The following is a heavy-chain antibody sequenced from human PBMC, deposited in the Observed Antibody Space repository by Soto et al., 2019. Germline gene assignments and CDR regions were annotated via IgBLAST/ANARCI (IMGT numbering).Heavy chain of an antibody. Sequence: SETQSLTCTVSGGSISSYYWSCIRQPPGKGLEWIGYIYYSGSTNYNPSLKSRVTISVDTSKNQFSLKLSSVTAADTAVYYCARAAYCGGDCYSTPFDYWGQGTLVTVSS. CDR1: GGSISSYY. CDR2: IYYSGST. V-gene: IGHV4-59*01. D-gene: IGHD2-21*02. J-gene: IGHJ4*02. CDR3: ARAAYCGGDCYSTPFDY.